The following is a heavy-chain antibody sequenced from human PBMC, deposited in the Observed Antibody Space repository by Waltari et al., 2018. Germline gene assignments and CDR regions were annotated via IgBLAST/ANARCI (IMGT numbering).Heavy chain of an antibody. V-gene: IGHV4-59*01. CDR3: ASGGYDFWSAYYSDY. J-gene: IGHJ4*02. CDR2: IYYSGST. D-gene: IGHD3-3*01. Sequence: QVQLQESGPGLVKPSETLSLTCTVSGGSISDYYWSWIRQPPGKGLEWIGYIYYSGSTNYNPSLKSRVTISVDMSKNQFSLKLNSVTAADTAVYYCASGGYDFWSAYYSDYWGQGTLVTVSS. CDR1: GGSISDYY.